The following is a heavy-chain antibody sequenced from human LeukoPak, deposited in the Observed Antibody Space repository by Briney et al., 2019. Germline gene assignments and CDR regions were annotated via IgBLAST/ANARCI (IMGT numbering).Heavy chain of an antibody. CDR2: ISGSGGST. J-gene: IGHJ6*03. CDR1: GFTFITYS. CDR3: AKDARWDYYYYMDV. D-gene: IGHD1-26*01. V-gene: IGHV3-23*01. Sequence: PGGSLRLSCAASGFTFITYSMNWVRQAPGKGLEWVSAISGSGGSTYYADSVKGRFTISRDNSMNTLYLQMNSLRAEDTAVYYCAKDARWDYYYYMDVWGKGTTVTVSS.